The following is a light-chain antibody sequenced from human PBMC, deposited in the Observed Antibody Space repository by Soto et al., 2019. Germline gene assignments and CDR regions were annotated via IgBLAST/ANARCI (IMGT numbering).Light chain of an antibody. CDR1: QGIGND. J-gene: IGKJ4*01. Sequence: AIQMTQSPSSLSASVGDRVTITCRASQGIGNDLAWYQQKPGKAPKLLICAASTLQSGVPSRFSGNGSGTDFTLTISSLQPGDLASYYCLQDFHFPLSFGGGTKVEIK. CDR2: AAS. V-gene: IGKV1-6*02. CDR3: LQDFHFPLS.